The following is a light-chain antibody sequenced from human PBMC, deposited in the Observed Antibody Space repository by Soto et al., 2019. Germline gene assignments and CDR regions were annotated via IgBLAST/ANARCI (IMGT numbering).Light chain of an antibody. Sequence: QSALTQPPSASGSPGQSVTISCTGASSDVGGYNYVSWYQQHPGKAPKLMIYEVSNRPSGVPDRFSGSKSGNTASLTGSGLQAEDEADYYCSSFAGSNNLVFGGGTKLTVL. J-gene: IGLJ3*02. CDR2: EVS. CDR1: SSDVGGYNY. CDR3: SSFAGSNNLV. V-gene: IGLV2-8*01.